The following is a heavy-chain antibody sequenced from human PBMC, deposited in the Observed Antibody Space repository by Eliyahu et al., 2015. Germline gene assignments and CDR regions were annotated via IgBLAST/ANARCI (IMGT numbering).Heavy chain of an antibody. CDR2: IRNKANTYTT. V-gene: IGHV3-72*01. Sequence: EVQLVESGGGLVQPGGSLRLSCTASGFTFNDHYMDWVRQAPGKGLEWVGHIRNKANTYTTEYAASVKGRFTISRDDSKNSLYLQMNSLKTEDTAVYYCARDIGATGVMGALGKWGQGTLVTVSS. D-gene: IGHD1-26*01. CDR1: GFTFNDHY. CDR3: ARDIGATGVMGALGK. J-gene: IGHJ4*02.